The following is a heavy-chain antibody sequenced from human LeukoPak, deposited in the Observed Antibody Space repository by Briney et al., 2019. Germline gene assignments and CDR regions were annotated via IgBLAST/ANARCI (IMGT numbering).Heavy chain of an antibody. D-gene: IGHD2-8*01. J-gene: IGHJ6*02. CDR1: GGSFSGYY. Sequence: SETLSLTCAVYGGSFSGYYWSWIRQPPGKGLEWIGEINHSGSTNYNPSLKSRVTTSVDTSKNQFSLKLSSVTAADTAVYYCASGGLEWSYYYYGMDVWGQGTTVTFSS. CDR2: INHSGST. V-gene: IGHV4-34*01. CDR3: ASGGLEWSYYYYGMDV.